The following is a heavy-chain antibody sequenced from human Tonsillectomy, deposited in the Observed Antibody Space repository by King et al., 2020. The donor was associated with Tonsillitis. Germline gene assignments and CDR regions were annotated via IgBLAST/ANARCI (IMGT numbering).Heavy chain of an antibody. V-gene: IGHV4-59*01. Sequence: VQLQESGPGLVKPSETLSLTCTVSGGSISSYYWSWIRQPPGKGLEWIGYIYYSGSTNYNPSLKSRVTISVDTSKNQFSLKLSSVTAADTAVYYCARVLSGVTMVRGVIAYYMDVWGNGTTVTVSS. CDR2: IYYSGST. J-gene: IGHJ6*03. CDR1: GGSISSYY. D-gene: IGHD3-10*01. CDR3: ARVLSGVTMVRGVIAYYMDV.